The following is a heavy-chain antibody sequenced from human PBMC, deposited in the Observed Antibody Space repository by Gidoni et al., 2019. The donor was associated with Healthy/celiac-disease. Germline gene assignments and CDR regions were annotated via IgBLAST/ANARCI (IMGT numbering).Heavy chain of an antibody. Sequence: QVQLVQSWAEVKKPGSSVKVSCEASGGTFSSYAISWVRQAPGQGLEWMGGIIPIFGTANYAQKFQGRVTITADESTSTAYMELSSLRSEDTAVYYCATTYYDILTGYYSMSFGPYYYYYMDVWGKGTTVTVSS. J-gene: IGHJ6*03. CDR2: IIPIFGTA. V-gene: IGHV1-69*01. D-gene: IGHD3-9*01. CDR1: GGTFSSYA. CDR3: ATTYYDILTGYYSMSFGPYYYYYMDV.